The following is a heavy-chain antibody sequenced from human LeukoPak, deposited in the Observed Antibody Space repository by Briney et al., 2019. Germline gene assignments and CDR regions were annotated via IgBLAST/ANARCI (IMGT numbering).Heavy chain of an antibody. V-gene: IGHV4-38-2*02. D-gene: IGHD3-22*01. J-gene: IGHJ4*02. Sequence: SETLSLTCTVSGYSISSGYYWGWIRQPPGKGLEWIGSIYHSGSTYYNPSLKSRVTVSVDTSKNQFSLKLSSVTAADTAVYYCARDIYDSSGYYYFFGGQGTLVTVSS. CDR2: IYHSGST. CDR3: ARDIYDSSGYYYFF. CDR1: GYSISSGYY.